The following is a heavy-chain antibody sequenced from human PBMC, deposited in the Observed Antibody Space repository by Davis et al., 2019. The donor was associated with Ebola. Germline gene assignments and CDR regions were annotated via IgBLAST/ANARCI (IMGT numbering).Heavy chain of an antibody. CDR3: ARELANGD. CDR2: ISSSSSTI. V-gene: IGHV3-48*01. D-gene: IGHD1-1*01. Sequence: GESLKISCAASGFTFSSYSMNWVRQAPGKGLEWVSYISSSSSTIYYADSVKGRFTISRDNAKNSLYLQMNSLRAEDTAVYYCARELANGDRGQGTLVTVSS. CDR1: GFTFSSYS. J-gene: IGHJ4*02.